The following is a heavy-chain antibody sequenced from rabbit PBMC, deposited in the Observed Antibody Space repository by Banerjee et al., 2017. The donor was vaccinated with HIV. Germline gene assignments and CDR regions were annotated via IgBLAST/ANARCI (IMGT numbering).Heavy chain of an antibody. CDR2: IYGGSSGNT. Sequence: QSLEESGGDLVKPGASLTLTCTASGLSFSGDYFMCWVRQAPGKGLEWIACIYGGSSGNTYYASWAKGRFTISKTSSTTVTLQMTSLTAADTATYFCARDGASGYNFNLWGQGTLVTVS. CDR1: GLSFSGDYF. V-gene: IGHV1S40*01. D-gene: IGHD1-1*01. J-gene: IGHJ4*01. CDR3: ARDGASGYNFNL.